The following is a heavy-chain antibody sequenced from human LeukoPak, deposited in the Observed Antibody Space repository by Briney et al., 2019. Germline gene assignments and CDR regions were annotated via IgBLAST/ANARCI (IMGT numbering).Heavy chain of an antibody. CDR3: AKDLRLQSVVDY. D-gene: IGHD4-11*01. Sequence: GGHLRRTCETEGFSVSSYGISWVRPAPEKGLEWVSAISGSGGSTYYADSVKGRFTISRDNSKNTLYLQMNSLRAEDTAVYYCAKDLRLQSVVDYWGQGTLVTVSS. CDR2: ISGSGGST. CDR1: GFSVSSYG. V-gene: IGHV3-23*01. J-gene: IGHJ4*02.